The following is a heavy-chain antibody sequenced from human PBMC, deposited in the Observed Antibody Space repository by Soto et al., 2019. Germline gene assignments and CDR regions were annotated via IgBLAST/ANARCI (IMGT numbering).Heavy chain of an antibody. V-gene: IGHV4-4*07. CDR2: IYATGTT. D-gene: IGHD1-1*01. CDR1: GASISGFY. Sequence: SETLSLTCTVSGASISGFYWSWIRKSAGKGLEWIGRIYATGTTDYNPSLKSRVMISVDTSKKQFSLKLRSVTAADTAVYYCVRDGTKTLRDWFDPWGQGISVTVSS. J-gene: IGHJ5*02. CDR3: VRDGTKTLRDWFDP.